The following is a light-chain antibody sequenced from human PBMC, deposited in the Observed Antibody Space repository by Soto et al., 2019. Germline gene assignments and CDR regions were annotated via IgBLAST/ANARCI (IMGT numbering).Light chain of an antibody. CDR3: QQYYSYPRT. CDR1: QGISSY. CDR2: AAS. J-gene: IGKJ1*01. Sequence: AIRMTQSPSSLSASTGDRVTITCRASQGISSYLAWYQQKPGKAPKLLIYAASTLQSGVPSRFSGSGSGTDFTLTISCLQSEDFAIYYCQQYYSYPRTFGQGTKVEIK. V-gene: IGKV1-8*01.